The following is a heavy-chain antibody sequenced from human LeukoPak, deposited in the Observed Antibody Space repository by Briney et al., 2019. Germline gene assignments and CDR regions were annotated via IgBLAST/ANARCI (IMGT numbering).Heavy chain of an antibody. CDR3: ASRGQQLVLDAFDI. Sequence: ASVKVSCKASGYTFTSYGISWVRQAPGQGLEWMGWISAYNGNTNYAQKLQGRVTMTTDTSTGTAYMELRSLRSDDTAVYYCASRGQQLVLDAFDIWGQGTMATVSS. D-gene: IGHD6-13*01. CDR2: ISAYNGNT. CDR1: GYTFTSYG. V-gene: IGHV1-18*01. J-gene: IGHJ3*02.